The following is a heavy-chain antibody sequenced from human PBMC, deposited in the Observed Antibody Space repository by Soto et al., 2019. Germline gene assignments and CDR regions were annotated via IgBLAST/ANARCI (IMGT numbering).Heavy chain of an antibody. Sequence: SVKVSCKASGGTFSSYAISWVRQAPGQGLEWMGGIIPIFGTANYAQKFQGRVTITADKSTSTAYMELSSLRSEDTAVYYCASHYYDSSGYYPNWFDPWGQGTLVTVSS. V-gene: IGHV1-69*06. CDR2: IIPIFGTA. J-gene: IGHJ5*02. D-gene: IGHD3-22*01. CDR1: GGTFSSYA. CDR3: ASHYYDSSGYYPNWFDP.